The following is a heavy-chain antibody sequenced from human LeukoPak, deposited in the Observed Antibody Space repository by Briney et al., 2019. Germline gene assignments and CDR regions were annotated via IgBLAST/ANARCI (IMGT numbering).Heavy chain of an antibody. V-gene: IGHV3-7*01. CDR2: IKQDGSEK. CDR1: GFTFSSYW. CDR3: AKAGVPAACEY. J-gene: IGHJ4*02. Sequence: GGSLRLSCAASGFTFSSYWMNWFRQAPEKGLEWVANIKQDGSEKYYADSVRGRFTISRDNAKNSLYLHMSSLRVDDTAVYYCAKAGVPAACEYWGGGTLLTVSS. D-gene: IGHD2-2*01.